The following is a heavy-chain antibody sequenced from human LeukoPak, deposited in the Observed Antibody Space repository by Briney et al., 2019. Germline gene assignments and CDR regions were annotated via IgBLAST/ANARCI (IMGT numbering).Heavy chain of an antibody. CDR3: AREGHSSGHCGSFDI. CDR1: GFTFSSSV. Sequence: GGSLRLSCAASGFTFSSSVMHWVRQGPGKGLEYVSGIDSSGVSTYYVNSVKDRFTISRDNSKNTLYLQVGSLRAEDMGVYYCAREGHSSGHCGSFDIWGQGTTVTVSS. D-gene: IGHD3-22*01. J-gene: IGHJ3*02. V-gene: IGHV3-64*01. CDR2: IDSSGVST.